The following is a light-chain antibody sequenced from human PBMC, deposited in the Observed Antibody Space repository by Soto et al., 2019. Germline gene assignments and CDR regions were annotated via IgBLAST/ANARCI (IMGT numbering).Light chain of an antibody. CDR3: LQYHLTPYT. V-gene: IGKV4-1*01. CDR2: WAS. Sequence: DIVMTQSPDSMAVSLGERATINCKSSQNVLYSSSNKNYLSWYQQKPGQPPKLLIYWASTRESGVPDRFSGSGSGTDFTLTISSLQAEDVAVYYCLQYHLTPYTFGQGTKLEIK. J-gene: IGKJ2*01. CDR1: QNVLYSSSNKNY.